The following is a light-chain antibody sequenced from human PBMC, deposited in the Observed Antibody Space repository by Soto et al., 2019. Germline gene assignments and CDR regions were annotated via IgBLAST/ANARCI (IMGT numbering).Light chain of an antibody. CDR2: GAS. Sequence: EIVMTQSPATLSVSPGERATLSCRASQSVSSNLAWYQQKPGQAPRLLIYGASTRATGIPARFSGSGSGTEFTLTISSLQSEDFAVYYCQQYDIWPWTFGQGT. CDR1: QSVSSN. J-gene: IGKJ1*01. V-gene: IGKV3-15*01. CDR3: QQYDIWPWT.